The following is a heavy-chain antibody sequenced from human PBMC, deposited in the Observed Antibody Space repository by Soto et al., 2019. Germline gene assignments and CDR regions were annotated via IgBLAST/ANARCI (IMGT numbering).Heavy chain of an antibody. V-gene: IGHV4-30-2*01. Sequence: NPSETLSLTCAVSGGSISSGGYSWSWIRQPPGKGLEWIGYIYHSGSTYYNPSLKSRVTISVDRSKNQFSLKLSSVTAADTAVYYCARAAVSGKGLDAFDIWGQGTMVTVSS. D-gene: IGHD3-10*01. CDR1: GGSISSGGYS. J-gene: IGHJ3*02. CDR2: IYHSGST. CDR3: ARAAVSGKGLDAFDI.